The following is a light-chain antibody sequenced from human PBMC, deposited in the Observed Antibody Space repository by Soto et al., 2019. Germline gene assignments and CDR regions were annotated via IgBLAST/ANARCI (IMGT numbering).Light chain of an antibody. CDR2: DVS. Sequence: QSALTQPASVSGSPGQSITISCTGTSSDVGGYNYVSWYQQHPGKAPKLMIYDVSNRPSGVSNRFSGSKSGNTASLTITGLQADDEADYYCTSDAGSSPHLVFGGGTKLTVL. J-gene: IGLJ2*01. CDR3: TSDAGSSPHLV. CDR1: SSDVGGYNY. V-gene: IGLV2-14*01.